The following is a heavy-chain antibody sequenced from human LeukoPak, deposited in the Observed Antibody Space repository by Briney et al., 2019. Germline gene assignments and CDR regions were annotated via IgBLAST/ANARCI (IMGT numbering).Heavy chain of an antibody. J-gene: IGHJ6*03. CDR3: ARRGDRLCTSLNCPPHNYFFYMDV. CDR2: ISGSGGST. Sequence: GGSLRLSCAASGFTFSSYAMSWVRQAPGKGLEWVSAISGSGGSTYYADSVKGRFTISRDNAKNSLYLHMTSLTAEDTAVYYCARRGDRLCTSLNCPPHNYFFYMDVWGSGTTVAVSS. D-gene: IGHD2-8*01. CDR1: GFTFSSYA. V-gene: IGHV3-23*01.